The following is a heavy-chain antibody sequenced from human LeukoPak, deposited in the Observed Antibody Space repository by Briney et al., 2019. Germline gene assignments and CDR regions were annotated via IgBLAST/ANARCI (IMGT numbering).Heavy chain of an antibody. CDR3: ARGTTAMVPFNEAFDI. J-gene: IGHJ3*02. CDR1: GYTFTSYD. CDR2: MNPNSGNT. D-gene: IGHD5-18*01. Sequence: ASVKVSCKASGYTFTSYDINWVRQATGQGLEWMGWMNPNSGNTGYAQKFQGRVTMTRNTSISTAYMELSSLRSEDTAVYYCARGTTAMVPFNEAFDIWGQGTMVTVSS. V-gene: IGHV1-8*01.